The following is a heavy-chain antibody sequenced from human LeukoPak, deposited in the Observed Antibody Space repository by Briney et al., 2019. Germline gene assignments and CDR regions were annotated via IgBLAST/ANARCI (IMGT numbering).Heavy chain of an antibody. J-gene: IGHJ6*02. V-gene: IGHV3-7*02. CDR2: IKQDGSEK. CDR3: ARRAVCSSASCSSQYYYYAMNV. CDR1: GFPFSNYW. D-gene: IGHD2-2*01. Sequence: GGSLRLSCAASGFPFSNYWMNWVRRAPGKGLEWVANIKQDGSEKYYVDSVRGRFTISRDNANNSLYLQMNSLRAEDTAVYYCARRAVCSSASCSSQYYYYAMNVWGQGTTVTVSS.